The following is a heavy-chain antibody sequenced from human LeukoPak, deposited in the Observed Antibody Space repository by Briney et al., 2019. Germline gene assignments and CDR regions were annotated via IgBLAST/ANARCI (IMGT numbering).Heavy chain of an antibody. D-gene: IGHD3-22*01. CDR1: GFTFLDHA. V-gene: IGHV3-49*04. Sequence: PGRSLSLSCTASGFTFLDHAMSWVRQAPGKGLEWVGFIRSKTYRGAAEYATSLEGRFTISRDDSKGIAYLQANSLKTEDTAVYYCTSIYDTSAYYHSGIDYWGQGTLVTVSS. CDR3: TSIYDTSAYYHSGIDY. J-gene: IGHJ4*02. CDR2: IRSKTYRGAA.